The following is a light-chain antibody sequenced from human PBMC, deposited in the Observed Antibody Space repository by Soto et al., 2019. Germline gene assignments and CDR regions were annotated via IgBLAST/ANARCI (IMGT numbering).Light chain of an antibody. J-gene: IGKJ2*01. V-gene: IGKV1-5*03. Sequence: DIQMTQSPSTLSASVGERVTITCRASQSIRTWLAWYQQKPGKAPRLLIYDASSLESGVASRFSGSGAGAEFIITISSLQPADVATFYCQQYNSYSYTFGQGTKLEIK. CDR2: DAS. CDR1: QSIRTW. CDR3: QQYNSYSYT.